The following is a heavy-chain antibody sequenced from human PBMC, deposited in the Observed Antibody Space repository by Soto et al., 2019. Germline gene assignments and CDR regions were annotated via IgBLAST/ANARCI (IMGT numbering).Heavy chain of an antibody. J-gene: IGHJ6*02. CDR1: GDSFGGYY. Sequence: SETLSLTCSVSGDSFGGYYWSWIRQRPGKGLEWIGYVYYTGSATYNPSLKSRVTISIDTSKNQFSLKLNSVTAADMAVYHCARSVVVGHSTATYDHYGMDXWGQGTTVTVS. V-gene: IGHV4-59*01. CDR3: ARSVVVGHSTATYDHYGMDX. CDR2: VYYTGSA. D-gene: IGHD2-2*01.